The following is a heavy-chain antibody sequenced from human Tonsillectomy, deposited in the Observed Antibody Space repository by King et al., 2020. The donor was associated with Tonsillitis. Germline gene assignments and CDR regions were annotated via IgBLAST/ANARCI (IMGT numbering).Heavy chain of an antibody. CDR3: AKDVDVLSGYFDY. J-gene: IGHJ4*02. Sequence: VQLVESGGGLVQPGGSLRLSCEASGFTFTSYAMSWVRQAPGKGLEWVSGISGSGGSTYYADSVKGRFTISRDISKNTLYLQMNSLRAEDTAVYNCAKDVDVLSGYFDYWGQGTLVTVSS. D-gene: IGHD2-8*01. V-gene: IGHV3-23*04. CDR2: ISGSGGST. CDR1: GFTFTSYA.